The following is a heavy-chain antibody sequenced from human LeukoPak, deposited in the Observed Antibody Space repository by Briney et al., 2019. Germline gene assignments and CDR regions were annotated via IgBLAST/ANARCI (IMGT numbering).Heavy chain of an antibody. Sequence: PSQTLSLTCTVSGGSISSGDYYWSWIRQPPGKGLEWIGYIYYSGSTYYNPSLKSRVTISVDTSKNQFSLKLSSVTAADTAVYYCARESITIFGVVIGRYFDYWGQGTLVTVSS. CDR1: GGSISSGDYY. J-gene: IGHJ4*02. V-gene: IGHV4-30-4*08. CDR2: IYYSGST. CDR3: ARESITIFGVVIGRYFDY. D-gene: IGHD3-3*01.